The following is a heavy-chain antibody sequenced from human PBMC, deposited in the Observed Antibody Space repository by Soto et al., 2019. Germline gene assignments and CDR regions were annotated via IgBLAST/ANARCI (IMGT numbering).Heavy chain of an antibody. D-gene: IGHD2-8*01. CDR1: GFTFSMYA. V-gene: IGHV3-64D*06. Sequence: GGSLRLSCSASGFTFSMYAMHWVRQAPGKGLEYVSSISTNGGSTHYADSVKGRFAISRDNSKNTVYLQMSSLRAEDTAVYHCMRDRNGSPHWGQGTQVNVS. CDR2: ISTNGGST. CDR3: MRDRNGSPH. J-gene: IGHJ4*02.